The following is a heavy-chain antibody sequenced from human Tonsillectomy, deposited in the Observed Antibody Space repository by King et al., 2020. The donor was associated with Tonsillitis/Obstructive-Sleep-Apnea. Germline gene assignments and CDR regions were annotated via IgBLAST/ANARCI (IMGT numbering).Heavy chain of an antibody. D-gene: IGHD3-3*01. CDR1: GFTFSSYG. Sequence: VQLVESGGGVVQPGRSLRLSCAASGFTFSSYGMHWVRQAPGKGLEWVAVISYDGSNKYYADSVKGRFTISRDNSKNTLYLQMNSLRAEDTAVYYCAKDLKAYDFWSGYHSYGMDVWGQGTTVTVSS. CDR3: AKDLKAYDFWSGYHSYGMDV. V-gene: IGHV3-30*18. J-gene: IGHJ6*02. CDR2: ISYDGSNK.